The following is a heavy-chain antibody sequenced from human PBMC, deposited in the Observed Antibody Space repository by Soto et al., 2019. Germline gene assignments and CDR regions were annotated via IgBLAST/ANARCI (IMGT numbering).Heavy chain of an antibody. CDR2: MNSDGTTI. J-gene: IGHJ6*02. CDR3: VRDGYPAWVYGVDV. D-gene: IGHD6-13*01. CDR1: GFTFDDDG. Sequence: EVQLVESGGGLVQPGRSLRLSCAASGFTFDDDGMHWVRQAPGKGLEWVSRMNSDGTTINYADSVKGRFTISRDNARNTLYLQMNSLRAEDTAVYYCVRDGYPAWVYGVDVWGQGTTVTVSS. V-gene: IGHV3-9*01.